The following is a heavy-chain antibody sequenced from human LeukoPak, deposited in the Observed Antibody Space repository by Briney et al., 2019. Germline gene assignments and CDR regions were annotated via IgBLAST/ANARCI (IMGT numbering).Heavy chain of an antibody. CDR1: GGSFSGYY. Sequence: SETLSLTCAVYGGSFSGYYWSWIRQPPGKGLEWIWYIYYSGSTNYNPSLKSRVTISVDTSKNQFSLKLSSVTAADTAVYYCARVGPNPTRYYYYGMDVWGQGTTVTVSS. V-gene: IGHV4-59*01. CDR2: IYYSGST. CDR3: ARVGPNPTRYYYYGMDV. J-gene: IGHJ6*02.